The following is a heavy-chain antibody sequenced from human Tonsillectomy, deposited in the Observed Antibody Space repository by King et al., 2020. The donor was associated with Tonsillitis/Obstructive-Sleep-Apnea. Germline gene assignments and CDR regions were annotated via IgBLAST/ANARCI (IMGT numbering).Heavy chain of an antibody. V-gene: IGHV3-49*04. CDR2: IRSKAYGGTT. Sequence: VQLVESGGGLVQPGRSLRLSCTASGFTFGDYAMSWVRQAPGKGLEWVGFIRSKAYGGTTEYAASVKGRFTISRDDSKNIAYLQMNSLKPEDTAVYYCTRVHLTYYDFWSGCFDYWGQGTLVTVSS. CDR3: TRVHLTYYDFWSGCFDY. D-gene: IGHD3-3*01. J-gene: IGHJ4*02. CDR1: GFTFGDYA.